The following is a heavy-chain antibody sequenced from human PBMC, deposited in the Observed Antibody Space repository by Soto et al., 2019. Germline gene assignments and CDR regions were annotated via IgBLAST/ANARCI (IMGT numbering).Heavy chain of an antibody. D-gene: IGHD3-16*01. CDR2: IYWDDDM. V-gene: IGHV2-5*02. CDR3: APARLEFRGNFDY. Sequence: QITLKESGPALVKPTQTLTLTCTFSGVSLSTSGVGVGWIRQPPGKALEWLALIYWDDDMRYSPSLTSRLTITQHTSKTQVVPTLPTVYPMGTATCFCAPARLEFRGNFDYWGQGTLVTVSS. J-gene: IGHJ4*02. CDR1: GVSLSTSGVG.